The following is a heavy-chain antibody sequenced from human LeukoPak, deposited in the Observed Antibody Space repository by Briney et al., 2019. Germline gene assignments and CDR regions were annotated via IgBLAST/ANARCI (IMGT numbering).Heavy chain of an antibody. J-gene: IGHJ4*02. CDR1: GGSISSGDYY. V-gene: IGHV4-30-4*01. CDR2: IYYSGST. CDR3: ARGAYYYDSSGYYDPD. D-gene: IGHD3-22*01. Sequence: PSETLSLTCTVSGGSISSGDYYWSWIRQPPGKGLEWIGYIYYSGSTYYNPSLKSRVTISVDTSKNQFSLKLSSVTAADTAVYYCARGAYYYDSSGYYDPDWGQGTLVTVSS.